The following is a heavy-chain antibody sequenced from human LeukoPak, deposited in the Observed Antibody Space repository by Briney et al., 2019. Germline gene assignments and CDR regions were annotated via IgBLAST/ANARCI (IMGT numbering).Heavy chain of an antibody. V-gene: IGHV1-2*02. CDR1: GYTFTGYY. D-gene: IGHD3-3*01. J-gene: IGHJ5*02. Sequence: GASVKVSCKASGYTFTGYYMHWVRQAPGQGLEWMGWINPNSGGTNYAQKLQGRVTMTTDTSTSTAYMELRSLRSDDTAVYYCARGGELRFLEWPNWNWFDPWGQGTLVTVSS. CDR3: ARGGELRFLEWPNWNWFDP. CDR2: INPNSGGT.